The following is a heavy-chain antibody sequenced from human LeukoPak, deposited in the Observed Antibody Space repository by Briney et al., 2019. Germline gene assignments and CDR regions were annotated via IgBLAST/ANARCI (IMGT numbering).Heavy chain of an antibody. CDR2: ISGSGGST. J-gene: IGHJ4*02. Sequence: GGSLRLSCAASGFTFSSYAMSWVRQAPGKGLEWVSAISGSGGSTYYADSVKGRFTISRDNSKNTLYLQMTSLRAADTAVYYCAKDRYSSSWYGPSDYWGQGTLVTVSS. D-gene: IGHD6-13*01. CDR3: AKDRYSSSWYGPSDY. V-gene: IGHV3-23*01. CDR1: GFTFSSYA.